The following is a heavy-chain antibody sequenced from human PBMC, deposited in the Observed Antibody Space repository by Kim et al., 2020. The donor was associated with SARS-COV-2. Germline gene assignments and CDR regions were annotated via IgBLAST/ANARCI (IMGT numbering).Heavy chain of an antibody. D-gene: IGHD6-19*01. CDR2: IYYSGST. V-gene: IGHV4-39*01. Sequence: SETLSLTCTVSGCSISSSSYYWVWIRQPPGQGLVWIVSIYYSGSTYYNPSLKSRVTISVDTSKNQFSLKLSCVTAADTAVYYCARTYGAVAGTFDYWGQGTLVSVSS. CDR3: ARTYGAVAGTFDY. CDR1: GCSISSSSYY. J-gene: IGHJ4*02.